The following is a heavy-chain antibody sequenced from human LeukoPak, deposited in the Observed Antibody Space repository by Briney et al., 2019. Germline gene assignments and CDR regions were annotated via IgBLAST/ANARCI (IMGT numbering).Heavy chain of an antibody. V-gene: IGHV4-34*01. CDR2: INHSGST. CDR1: GGSFSGYY. J-gene: IGHJ4*02. CDR3: ARQSAVGPSHGIDY. Sequence: SETLSLTCAVYGGSFSGYYWSWIRQPPGKGLEWIGEINHSGSTNYNPSLKSRVTISVDTSKNQFSLKLSSVTAADTAVYYCARQSAVGPSHGIDYWGQGTLVTVSS.